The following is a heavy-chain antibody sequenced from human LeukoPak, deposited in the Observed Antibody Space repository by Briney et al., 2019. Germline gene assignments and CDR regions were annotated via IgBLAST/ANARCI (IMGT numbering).Heavy chain of an antibody. CDR1: GYTFTSYA. Sequence: ASVKVSCKASGYTFTSYAMHWVRQAPGQRLKWMGWINAGNGNTKYSQKFQGRVTITRDTSASTAYMELSSLRSEDTAVYYCARDPTRGSGSYSWFDPWGQGTLVTASS. D-gene: IGHD3-10*01. J-gene: IGHJ5*02. CDR3: ARDPTRGSGSYSWFDP. CDR2: INAGNGNT. V-gene: IGHV1-3*01.